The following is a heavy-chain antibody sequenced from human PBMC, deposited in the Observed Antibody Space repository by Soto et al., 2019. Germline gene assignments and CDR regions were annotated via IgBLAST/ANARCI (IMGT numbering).Heavy chain of an antibody. J-gene: IGHJ5*02. CDR3: ARRMTTVTSTGCFDP. V-gene: IGHV4-31*03. D-gene: IGHD4-17*01. CDR1: GGSISSGGYY. CDR2: IYYRGST. Sequence: QVQLQESGPGLVKPSQTLSLTCTVSGGSISSGGYYWSWIRQHPGKGLEWIGYIYYRGSTYYNPSLKSRVIISVDTSKNQFSLKLSSVTAADTAVYYCARRMTTVTSTGCFDPWGQGTLVTVSS.